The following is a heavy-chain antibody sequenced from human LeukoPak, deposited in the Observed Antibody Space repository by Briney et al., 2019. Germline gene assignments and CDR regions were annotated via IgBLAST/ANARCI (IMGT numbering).Heavy chain of an antibody. CDR2: IIPIFGTA. CDR1: GGTLSSYA. J-gene: IGHJ6*02. V-gene: IGHV1-69*13. Sequence: GASVKVSCKASGGTLSSYAISWVRQAPGQGLEWMGGIIPIFGTANYAQKFQGRVTITADESTSTAYMELSSLRSEDTAVYYCARGEDYYDSSGYPLRYYYYGMDVWGQGTTVTVSS. CDR3: ARGEDYYDSSGYPLRYYYYGMDV. D-gene: IGHD3-22*01.